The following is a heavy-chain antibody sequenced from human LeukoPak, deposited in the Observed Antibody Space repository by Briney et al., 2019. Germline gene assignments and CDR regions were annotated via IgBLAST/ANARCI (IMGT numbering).Heavy chain of an antibody. CDR3: ARASFDH. V-gene: IGHV1-18*01. J-gene: IGHJ4*02. Sequence: GASVKVSCKASGYTFVTYGINWVRQAPGQGPEWIGWISTYNGNTKHALKFQDRVTLTRDTSTTTAYMELKSLTSDDRAVYYCARASFDHWGQGTLVIVSS. CDR2: ISTYNGNT. CDR1: GYTFVTYG.